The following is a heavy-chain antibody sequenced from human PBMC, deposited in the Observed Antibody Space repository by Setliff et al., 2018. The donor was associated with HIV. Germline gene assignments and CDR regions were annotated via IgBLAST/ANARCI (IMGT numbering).Heavy chain of an antibody. D-gene: IGHD6-19*01. CDR3: VRDKWLVPDTFDI. CDR2: IWFDGSEK. CDR1: GFTFSGFG. Sequence: PGGSLRLSCAASGFTFSGFGMHWVRQAPSKGLEWVAGIWFDGSEKNYADSVKGRFTISRDNSENTLYLQMNSLRADDTAIYYCVRDKWLVPDTFDIWGQGTMVTVSS. J-gene: IGHJ3*02. V-gene: IGHV3-33*08.